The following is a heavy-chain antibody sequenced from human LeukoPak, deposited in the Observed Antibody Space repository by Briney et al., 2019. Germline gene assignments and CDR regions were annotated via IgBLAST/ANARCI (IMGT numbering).Heavy chain of an antibody. CDR3: TTDDYYDSSGYSQTSKYFDL. J-gene: IGHJ2*01. V-gene: IGHV3-15*01. D-gene: IGHD3-22*01. CDR1: GFTFSNAW. Sequence: GGSLRLSCAASGFTFSNAWMSWVRQAPGKGLEWVGRIKSKTDGGTTDYAAPVEGRFTISRDDSKNTLYLQMNSLKTEVTAVYYCTTDDYYDSSGYSQTSKYFDLWGRGTLVTVSS. CDR2: IKSKTDGGTT.